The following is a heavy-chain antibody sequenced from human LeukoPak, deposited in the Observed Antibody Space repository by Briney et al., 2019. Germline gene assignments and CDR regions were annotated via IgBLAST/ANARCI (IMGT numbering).Heavy chain of an antibody. CDR3: ARVYYDFWSGYSLIAFDI. Sequence: PSETLSLTCTVSGGSISSYYWSWIRQPPGKGLEWIGYIYYSGSTNYNPSPKSRVTISVDTSKNQFSLKLSSVTAADTAVYYCARVYYDFWSGYSLIAFDIWGQGTMVTVSS. J-gene: IGHJ3*02. CDR2: IYYSGST. V-gene: IGHV4-59*01. D-gene: IGHD3-3*01. CDR1: GGSISSYY.